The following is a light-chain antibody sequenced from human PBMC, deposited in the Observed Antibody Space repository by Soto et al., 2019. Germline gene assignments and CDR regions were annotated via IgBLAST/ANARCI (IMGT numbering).Light chain of an antibody. V-gene: IGLV2-14*01. Sequence: QSVLTQPASVSGSPGQSIPVSCTGTSSDIGGHNYVSWSQQHPGKVLKLIIYEVTNRPSGVSNRFSGSKSGNTASLTVSGLQAEDEADYYCSSYTTTSTVVFGGGTKLTVL. J-gene: IGLJ2*01. CDR2: EVT. CDR3: SSYTTTSTVV. CDR1: SSDIGGHNY.